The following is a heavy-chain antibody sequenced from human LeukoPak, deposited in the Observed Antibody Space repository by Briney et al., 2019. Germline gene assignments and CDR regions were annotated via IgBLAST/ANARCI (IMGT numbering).Heavy chain of an antibody. D-gene: IGHD2/OR15-2a*01. CDR1: GYTFTSYY. V-gene: IGHV1-46*01. CDR2: INPSGGST. J-gene: IGHJ6*02. Sequence: ASVKVSCKASGYTFTSYYLHWVRHAPGQGLEWMGIINPSGGSTSYAQKFQGRVTMTRDTSTSTRYMELSSLRSEDTAVYYCARDPQYYYYGMDVWGQGTTVTVSS. CDR3: ARDPQYYYYGMDV.